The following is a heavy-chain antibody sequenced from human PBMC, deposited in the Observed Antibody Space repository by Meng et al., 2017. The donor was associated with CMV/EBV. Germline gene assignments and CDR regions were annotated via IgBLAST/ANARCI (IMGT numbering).Heavy chain of an antibody. V-gene: IGHV3-48*04. CDR2: ISSSSSTI. CDR3: ARDGEVVGTTVTTLDYYYGMDV. CDR1: GFTFSSYS. D-gene: IGHD4-17*01. Sequence: GESLKISCAASGFTFSSYSMSWVRQAPGKGLEWVSYISSSSSTIYYADSVKGRFTISRDNAKNSLYLQMNSLRAEDTAVYYCARDGEVVGTTVTTLDYYYGMDVWGQGTTVTVSS. J-gene: IGHJ6*02.